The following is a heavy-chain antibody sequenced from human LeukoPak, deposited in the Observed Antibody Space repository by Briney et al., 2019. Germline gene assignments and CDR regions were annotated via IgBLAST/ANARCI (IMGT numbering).Heavy chain of an antibody. Sequence: SETLSLTCAVSGYSISSDYYWGWIRPPPGKGLEWIGSIYYSGSSYSNPPLKSRVSISVDTSKNQFSLKLTSVTAADTAVYYCARNSTWVQQERRDLDAFDIWGQGTMVTVSS. D-gene: IGHD1-1*01. V-gene: IGHV4-38-2*01. CDR3: ARNSTWVQQERRDLDAFDI. CDR2: IYYSGSS. J-gene: IGHJ3*02. CDR1: GYSISSDYY.